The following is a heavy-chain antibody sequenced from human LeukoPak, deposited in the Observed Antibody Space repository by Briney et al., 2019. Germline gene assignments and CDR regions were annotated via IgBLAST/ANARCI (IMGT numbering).Heavy chain of an antibody. D-gene: IGHD3-3*01. CDR1: GGTVSLYD. Sequence: SVKVSCKPSGGTVSLYDITWVRQAPGQGLEWIGWIIPLFGTAHYAQRFQGRVSVTTDESTGTAYLEMSSLRPEDTALYYCERATVKSSDFWRKGEACFDPWGQGTLVTVSS. J-gene: IGHJ5*02. CDR3: ERATVKSSDFWRKGEACFDP. CDR2: IIPLFGTA. V-gene: IGHV1-69*05.